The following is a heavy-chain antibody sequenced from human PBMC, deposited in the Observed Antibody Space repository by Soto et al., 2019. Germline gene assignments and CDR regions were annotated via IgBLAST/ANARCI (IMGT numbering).Heavy chain of an antibody. CDR3: ARGSTDRCAGVVCYPFDH. V-gene: IGHV3-23*01. CDR2: IIGAATDT. D-gene: IGHD2-8*02. J-gene: IGHJ4*02. Sequence: EVQLLESGGGLAQPGGSLRLSCVASGFPFNNYAINWVRLAPGKRLEWVASIIGAATDTYYAGSVKGRFTVSRDNSVNKVYLQMNSLRADDTAIYFCARGSTDRCAGVVCYPFDHWGRGTLVTVSS. CDR1: GFPFNNYA.